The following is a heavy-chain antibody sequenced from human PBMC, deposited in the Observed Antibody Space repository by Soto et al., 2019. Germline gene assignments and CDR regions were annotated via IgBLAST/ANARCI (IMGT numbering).Heavy chain of an antibody. Sequence: QVQLVQSGAEVKKPGSSVTVSCKASGGTFSSYTISWVRQAPGQGLEWMGGIIPIFGTANYAQKFQGRVTSTADESTSTAYMELSSLRSEDTAVYHSSRGNYWWLQLCYFDLWGRGTLVTVSS. V-gene: IGHV1-69*12. CDR3: SRGNYWWLQLCYFDL. CDR2: IIPIFGTA. CDR1: GGTFSSYT. J-gene: IGHJ2*01. D-gene: IGHD5-12*01.